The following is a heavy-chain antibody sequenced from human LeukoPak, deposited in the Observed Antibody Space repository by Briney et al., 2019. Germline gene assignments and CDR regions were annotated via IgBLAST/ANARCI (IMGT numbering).Heavy chain of an antibody. J-gene: IGHJ4*02. D-gene: IGHD2-8*01. CDR3: ARHVSSSNEDY. CDR2: INPSSGGT. CDR1: GYTFSNYY. V-gene: IGHV1-2*02. Sequence: ASVKVSCKASGYTFSNYYMHWVRQAPGQGLEWMGWINPSSGGTNFAQKFQGRVTMTRDTSISTAYMGLHGLRSDDTAVYYCARHVSSSNEDYWGQGTLVTVSS.